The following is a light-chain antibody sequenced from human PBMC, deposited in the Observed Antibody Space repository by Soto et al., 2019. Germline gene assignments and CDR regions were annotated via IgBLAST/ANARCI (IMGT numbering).Light chain of an antibody. V-gene: IGLV2-18*02. CDR2: EVS. J-gene: IGLJ2*01. Sequence: QSALTQPPSVSGSPGQSVTISCTGTSSDVGSYNRASWYQQSPGTAPKLMIYEVSNRPSGVPDRFSGSKSGNTASLTISGLQVEDEADYYCSSHTISGPLFGGGTKLTVL. CDR1: SSDVGSYNR. CDR3: SSHTISGPL.